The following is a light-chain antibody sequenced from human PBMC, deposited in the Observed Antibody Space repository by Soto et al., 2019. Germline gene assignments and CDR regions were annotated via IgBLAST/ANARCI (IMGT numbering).Light chain of an antibody. Sequence: EIVLTQSPGTLSLSPGERATLSCRASQSLTSSYLAWYQQKPGQAPRLLIYGASSRATRIPDRFTGSGSGTDFTLTISRLEPEDFAVYDCQQYDGSPRTFGQGTKVEIK. CDR3: QQYDGSPRT. CDR2: GAS. CDR1: QSLTSSY. J-gene: IGKJ1*01. V-gene: IGKV3-20*01.